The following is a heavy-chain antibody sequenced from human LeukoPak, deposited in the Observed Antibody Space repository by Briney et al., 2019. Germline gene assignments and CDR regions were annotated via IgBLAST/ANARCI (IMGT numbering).Heavy chain of an antibody. CDR1: GFTFCTYN. CDR3: AREGPDAFEI. V-gene: IGHV3-21*01. Sequence: GGSLRLSCAASGFTFCTYNIIWVRQAPGKGLEWVSSISSGSTYIYYADSVRGRFTISRDNAKNSLYLQMNSLRAEDTAVYYCAREGPDAFEIWGQGTMVTVSS. CDR2: ISSGSTYI. J-gene: IGHJ3*02.